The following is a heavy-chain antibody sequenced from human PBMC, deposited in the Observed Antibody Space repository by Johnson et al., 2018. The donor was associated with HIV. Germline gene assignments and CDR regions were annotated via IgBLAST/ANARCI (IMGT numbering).Heavy chain of an antibody. CDR2: IYSGGST. Sequence: VQLVESGGGLVQPGGSLRLSCAASGFTFSSYAMHWVRQAPGKGLEWVSVIYSGGSTYYADSVKGRFTISRDNSKNSLYLQMNSLRAEGTALYYCARALVVITDGHAFDIWGQGTMVTVSS. CDR1: GFTFSSYA. CDR3: ARALVVITDGHAFDI. J-gene: IGHJ3*02. V-gene: IGHV3-66*01. D-gene: IGHD3-22*01.